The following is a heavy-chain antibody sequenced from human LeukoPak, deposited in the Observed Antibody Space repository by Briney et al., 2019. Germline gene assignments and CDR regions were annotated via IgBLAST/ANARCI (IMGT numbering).Heavy chain of an antibody. D-gene: IGHD1-20*01. CDR1: GGSFSGYY. CDR2: INHSGST. V-gene: IGHV4-34*01. J-gene: IGHJ4*02. CDR3: ARGVTGTYFRR. Sequence: SETLSLTCAVYGGSFSGYYWSWIRQPPGKGLEWIGEINHSGSTNYNPSLKSRVTISVDTSKNQFSLKLSSVTAADTAVYYCARGVTGTYFRRWGQGTLVTVSS.